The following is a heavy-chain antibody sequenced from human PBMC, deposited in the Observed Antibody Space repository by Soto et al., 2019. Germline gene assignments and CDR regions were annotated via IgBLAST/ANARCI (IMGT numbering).Heavy chain of an antibody. V-gene: IGHV3-23*01. CDR2: ISGSGGST. D-gene: IGHD2-2*01. J-gene: IGHJ5*02. CDR1: GGTFSSYD. CDR3: AKDPRGYQLLKWFDP. Sequence: PGGSLRVSCAASGGTFSSYDMSWVRQAPGKGLEWVSAISGSGGSTYYAASVKGRFTISRDNSNITLYLQMNSLRAEDTAVYYCAKDPRGYQLLKWFDPWGQGTLVTVSS.